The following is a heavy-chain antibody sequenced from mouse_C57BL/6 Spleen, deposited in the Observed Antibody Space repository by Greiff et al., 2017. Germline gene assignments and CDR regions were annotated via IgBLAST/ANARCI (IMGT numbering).Heavy chain of an antibody. V-gene: IGHV1-55*01. D-gene: IGHD2-4*01. J-gene: IGHJ2*01. Sequence: QVQLQQPGAELVKPGASVKLSCKASGYTFTSYWITWVKQRPGQGLEWIGDIYPGSGSTNYNEKFKSKATLTVDTSSSTAYMQLSSLTSETSAVYYCARGYYDYAGDFDDWGQGTTLTVSS. CDR1: GYTFTSYW. CDR3: ARGYYDYAGDFDD. CDR2: IYPGSGST.